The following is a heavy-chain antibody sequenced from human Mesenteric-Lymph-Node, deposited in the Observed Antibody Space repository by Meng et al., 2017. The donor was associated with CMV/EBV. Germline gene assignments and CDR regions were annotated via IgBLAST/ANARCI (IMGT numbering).Heavy chain of an antibody. Sequence: GESLKISCAASGFTFSSYAMSWVRQAPGKGPEWVSFISDGVTNYADSRKGRFTTPRDNSKNTLYLQMNSLRAEDTAVYYCAKDYFSRAAPTYYGMDVWGQGTTVTVSS. CDR3: AKDYFSRAAPTYYGMDV. D-gene: IGHD2/OR15-2a*01. J-gene: IGHJ6*02. CDR2: ISDGVT. V-gene: IGHV3-23*01. CDR1: GFTFSSYA.